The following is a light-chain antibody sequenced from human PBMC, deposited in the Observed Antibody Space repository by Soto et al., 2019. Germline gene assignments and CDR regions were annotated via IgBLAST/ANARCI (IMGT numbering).Light chain of an antibody. J-gene: IGKJ1*01. CDR3: QQRSNWPWT. CDR2: EAS. Sequence: DIVMTQSPSTLSVSPGQRATLSCRASESVSTFLAWYQQKPGQAPRLLIYEASSRATGIPARFSGGGSGTVFTLTISRLEPEDFAVYYCQQRSNWPWTFGQGTKVE. CDR1: ESVSTF. V-gene: IGKV3-11*01.